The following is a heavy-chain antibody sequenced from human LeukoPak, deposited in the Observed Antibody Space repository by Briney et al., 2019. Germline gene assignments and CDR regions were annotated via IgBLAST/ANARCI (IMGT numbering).Heavy chain of an antibody. J-gene: IGHJ6*03. CDR1: GGSISSYY. CDR2: IYTSGST. V-gene: IGHV4-4*09. CDR3: ARRTYYYYMDV. Sequence: SETQSLTCTVSGGSISSYYWSWIRQPPGKGLEWIGYIYTSGSTNYNPSLKSRVTISADTSKNQFSLKLSSVTAADTAVYYCARRTYYYYMDVWGKGTTVIVSS.